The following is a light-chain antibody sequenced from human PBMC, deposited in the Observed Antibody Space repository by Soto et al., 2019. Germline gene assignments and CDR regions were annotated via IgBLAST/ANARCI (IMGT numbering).Light chain of an antibody. CDR2: GAS. CDR1: QSVSTS. Sequence: EIVMTQSPATMSVSPRERATLSCRASQSVSTSLAWYQQKPGQAPRLLIYGASTRATDIPARFSGSGSGTEFTLTISSLQSEDFAVYYCQKYNNWSRSFGPGTKLEIK. V-gene: IGKV3-15*01. J-gene: IGKJ2*03. CDR3: QKYNNWSRS.